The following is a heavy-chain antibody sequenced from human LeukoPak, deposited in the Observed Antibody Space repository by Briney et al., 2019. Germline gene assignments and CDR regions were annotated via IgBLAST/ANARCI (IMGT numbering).Heavy chain of an antibody. J-gene: IGHJ4*02. V-gene: IGHV1-69-2*01. CDR3: ATAL. Sequence: ASVKASCTPAVYTFTASYMHWVPRAPGNGLEWMGLVDPEDGETIYAEKFQGRVTITADTSTDTAYMELSSLRSEDTGVYYCATALWGQGTLVTVSS. CDR1: VYTFTASY. CDR2: VDPEDGET.